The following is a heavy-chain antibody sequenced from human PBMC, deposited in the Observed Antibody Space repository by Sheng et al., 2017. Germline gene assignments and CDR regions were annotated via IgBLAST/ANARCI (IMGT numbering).Heavy chain of an antibody. Sequence: QVQLAESGGGVVQPGRSLRLSCGASGFTFTNYPIHWVRQAPGKGLEWVAVIAYDGANEYYADSVKGRFAISRDNSKTSVYLQMNSLRVEDTAVYYCAAAVNGDYYFDLWGRGTLVTVSS. V-gene: IGHV3-30*09. CDR2: IAYDGANE. CDR3: AAAVNGDYYFDL. D-gene: IGHD6-13*01. J-gene: IGHJ2*01. CDR1: GFTFTNYP.